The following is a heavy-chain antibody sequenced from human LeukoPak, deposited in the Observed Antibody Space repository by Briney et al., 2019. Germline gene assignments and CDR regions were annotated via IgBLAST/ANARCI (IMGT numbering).Heavy chain of an antibody. CDR2: INPSGGST. Sequence: ASVKVSCKASGYTFTSYYMHWVRQAPGQGLEWMGIINPSGGSTSYAQKFQGRVTITADESTSTAYMELSSLRSEDTAVYYCARVSSGNIDYWGQGTLVTVSS. J-gene: IGHJ4*02. V-gene: IGHV1-46*01. D-gene: IGHD4-23*01. CDR1: GYTFTSYY. CDR3: ARVSSGNIDY.